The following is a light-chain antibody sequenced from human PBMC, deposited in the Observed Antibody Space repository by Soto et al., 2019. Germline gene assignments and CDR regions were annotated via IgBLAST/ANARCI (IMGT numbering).Light chain of an antibody. CDR2: WAS. CDR1: QSRLYISNNKNS. Sequence: DIVMTQSPDSLAVSLGERATINCKSSQSRLYISNNKNSLAWYQQKPGQPPKLLIYWASTRESGVPDRFSGSGSGTDFTLTISTLQAEDVAVYYCQQYYTTPYTFGQGTKLEIK. CDR3: QQYYTTPYT. J-gene: IGKJ2*01. V-gene: IGKV4-1*01.